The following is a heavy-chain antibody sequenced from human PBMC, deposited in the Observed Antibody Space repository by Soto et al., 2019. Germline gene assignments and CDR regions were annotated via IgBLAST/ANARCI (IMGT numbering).Heavy chain of an antibody. J-gene: IGHJ4*02. CDR2: INPNSGGT. CDR1: GYTFTGYY. D-gene: IGHD2-2*01. V-gene: IGHV1-2*02. CDR3: ASFSWDIVVVPAATVAHFDY. Sequence: GASVKVSCKASGYTFTGYYMHWVRQAPGQGLEWMGWINPNSGGTNYAQKFQGRVTMTRDTSISTAYMELSRLRSDDTAVYYCASFSWDIVVVPAATVAHFDYWGQGTLVNRLL.